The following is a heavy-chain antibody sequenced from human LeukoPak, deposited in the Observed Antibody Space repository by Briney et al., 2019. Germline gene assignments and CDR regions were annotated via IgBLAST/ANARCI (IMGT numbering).Heavy chain of an antibody. CDR2: IYYSGST. CDR3: ARDVSYYDSTYYYGMNV. Sequence: SQTLSLTCTVSGGSISSGGYYWSWIRQHPGKGLEWIGYIYYSGSTYYNPSLKSRVTISVDTSKNQSSLKLSSVTAADTAVYYCARDVSYYDSTYYYGMNVWGQGTTVTVSS. V-gene: IGHV4-31*03. CDR1: GGSISSGGYY. D-gene: IGHD3-22*01. J-gene: IGHJ6*02.